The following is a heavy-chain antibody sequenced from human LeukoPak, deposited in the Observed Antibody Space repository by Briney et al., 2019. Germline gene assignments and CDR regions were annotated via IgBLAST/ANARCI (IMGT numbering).Heavy chain of an antibody. V-gene: IGHV3-30*02. CDR3: AKGYGGSSGALDL. CDR2: IRYDGSNK. D-gene: IGHD4-23*01. J-gene: IGHJ3*01. Sequence: GGSLRLSCAASGFTFSSYGMHWVRQAPGKGLEWVAFIRYDGSNKYYADSVEGRLTISRDNSKNTLYLQMDSLRDEDTGLYYCAKGYGGSSGALDLWGQGTMVIISS. CDR1: GFTFSSYG.